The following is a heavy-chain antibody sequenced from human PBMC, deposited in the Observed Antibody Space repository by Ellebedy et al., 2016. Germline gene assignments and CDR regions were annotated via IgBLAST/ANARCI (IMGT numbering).Heavy chain of an antibody. CDR2: ISSSKSTI. V-gene: IGHV3-48*02. CDR1: GFTFSSYG. Sequence: GESLKISXAASGFTFSSYGMHWVRQAPGKGLEWVSYISSSKSTIDYADSVKGRFTISRDNAKNSLYLQMNSLRDEDTAVYYCARRLVGATGTAFDIWGQGTLVTVSS. D-gene: IGHD1-26*01. J-gene: IGHJ3*02. CDR3: ARRLVGATGTAFDI.